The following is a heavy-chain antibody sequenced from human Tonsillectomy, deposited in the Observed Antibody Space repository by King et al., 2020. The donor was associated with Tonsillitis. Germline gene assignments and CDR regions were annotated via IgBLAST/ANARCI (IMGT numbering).Heavy chain of an antibody. Sequence: VQLVESGGGVVQPGGSLRLSCAASGFTFDDYAMHWVRQAPGKGLEWVSLISGDGGSTYYADSVKGRFTISRDNSKNSLYLQMNSLRTEDTAFYYCAKDGYSSSSVFEYWGQGTLVTVSS. CDR1: GFTFDDYA. CDR2: ISGDGGST. J-gene: IGHJ4*02. V-gene: IGHV3-43*02. D-gene: IGHD6-6*01. CDR3: AKDGYSSSSVFEY.